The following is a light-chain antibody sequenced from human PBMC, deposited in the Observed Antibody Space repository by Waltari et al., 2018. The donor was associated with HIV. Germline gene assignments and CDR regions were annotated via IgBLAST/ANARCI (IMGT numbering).Light chain of an antibody. CDR1: HSIGNN. Sequence: EIVMTQSPATVSVSPGEGATLSCRASHSIGNNLAWHQQRPGQAPRLLIYSASTRATGIPAWFSGSGSGTQFTLTIDSLQSEDFAIYYCQHYNNWPYTFGQGTRLEIK. J-gene: IGKJ2*01. CDR3: QHYNNWPYT. CDR2: SAS. V-gene: IGKV3-15*01.